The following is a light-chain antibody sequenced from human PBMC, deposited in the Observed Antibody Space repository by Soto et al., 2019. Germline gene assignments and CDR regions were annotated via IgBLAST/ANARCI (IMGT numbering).Light chain of an antibody. CDR3: QQRMIYPLS. J-gene: IGKJ3*01. V-gene: IGKV1-9*01. CDR1: QGIHIH. CDR2: SAS. Sequence: DIQLTQSPSFLSASEGDRVTITCRASQGIHIHLSWYQQKPGKAPKLLIDSASTLQSGVPSRYTGSGSGTEFTLKFNSLQPEDCATCYCQQRMIYPLSFGPGTRVDIK.